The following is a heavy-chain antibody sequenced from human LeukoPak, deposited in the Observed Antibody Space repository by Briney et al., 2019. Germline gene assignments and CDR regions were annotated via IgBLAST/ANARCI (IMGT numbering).Heavy chain of an antibody. CDR2: IIPMFDTA. CDR3: ARADNWEGAKGD. V-gene: IGHV1-69*06. D-gene: IGHD3-16*01. CDR1: GGTFSSYA. Sequence: SVKVSCKASGGTFSSYAISWVRQAPGQGLEWMGGIIPMFDTANYAQRFQGRLTITADKSTSTGYMELSSLTSEDTAVYYCARADNWEGAKGDWGQGTMVTVSS. J-gene: IGHJ3*01.